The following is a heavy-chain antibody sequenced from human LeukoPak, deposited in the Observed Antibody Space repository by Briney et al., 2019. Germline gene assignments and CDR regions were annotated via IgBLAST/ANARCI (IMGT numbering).Heavy chain of an antibody. V-gene: IGHV4-4*07. Sequence: SETLSLTCTVSGGSVNSYYWSWIRQPAGKGLEWIGHIYASGSNDYNPSLKSRVTMSVDTSKNQFSLKLSSVTAADTAVYYCASTQNGELDYWGQGALVTVSS. CDR2: IYASGSN. CDR1: GGSVNSYY. D-gene: IGHD7-27*01. J-gene: IGHJ4*02. CDR3: ASTQNGELDY.